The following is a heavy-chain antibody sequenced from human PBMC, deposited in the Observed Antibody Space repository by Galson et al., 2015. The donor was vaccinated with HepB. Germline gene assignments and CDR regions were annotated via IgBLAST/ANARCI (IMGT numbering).Heavy chain of an antibody. D-gene: IGHD2-2*01. Sequence: SVKVSCKASGFTFTSSAMQWVRQARGQRLEWIGWVVVGSGNTNYAQKFQERVTITRDMSTSTAYMELSSLRSEDTAVYYCAAAPYCSSTSCYQPWDQGTLVTVSS. V-gene: IGHV1-58*02. CDR1: GFTFTSSA. J-gene: IGHJ5*02. CDR2: VVVGSGNT. CDR3: AAAPYCSSTSCYQP.